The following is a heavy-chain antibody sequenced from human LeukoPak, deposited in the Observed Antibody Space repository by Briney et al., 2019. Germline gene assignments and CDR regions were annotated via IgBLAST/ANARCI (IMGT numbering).Heavy chain of an antibody. CDR1: GYTFTSYY. CDR3: ARDNSVEDTAWWFDP. CDR2: INPSGGST. Sequence: ASVKVSCKASGYTFTSYYMHWVRQAPGQGLEWMGIINPSGGSTSYAQKFQGRVTMTRDMSTSTDYMELSSLRSEDTAVYYCARDNSVEDTAWWFDPWGQGTLVTVPS. J-gene: IGHJ5*02. V-gene: IGHV1-46*01. D-gene: IGHD4-23*01.